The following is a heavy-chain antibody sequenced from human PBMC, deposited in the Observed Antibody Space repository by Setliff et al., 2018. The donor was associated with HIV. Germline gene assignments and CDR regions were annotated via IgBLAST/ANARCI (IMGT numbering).Heavy chain of an antibody. Sequence: PGGSLRLSCAASGFTFNTYTMNWVRQAPGKGLEWVSSISSSSSFIYYADSVRGRFTVSRDNAKNSLYLQMISLRVEDTAIYYCARVMEDCINGNCYVFDYWGQGTLVTVSS. CDR3: ARVMEDCINGNCYVFDY. CDR1: GFTFNTYT. D-gene: IGHD2-15*01. J-gene: IGHJ4*02. CDR2: ISSSSSFI. V-gene: IGHV3-21*01.